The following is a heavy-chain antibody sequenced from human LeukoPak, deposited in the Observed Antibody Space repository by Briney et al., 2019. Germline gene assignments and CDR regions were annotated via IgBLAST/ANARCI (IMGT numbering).Heavy chain of an antibody. V-gene: IGHV4-34*08. CDR1: GFTFSSYA. CDR2: INHSGST. CDR3: AXXVGWSYMDV. J-gene: IGHJ6*02. Sequence: GSLRLSCAASGFTFSSYAMSWVRQPPGKGLEWIGEINHSGSTNYNPSLKSRVTISVDTSKNQFSLKLSSVTAADTAVYYCAXXVGWSYMDVWGQGTTVTVSS. D-gene: IGHD6-19*01.